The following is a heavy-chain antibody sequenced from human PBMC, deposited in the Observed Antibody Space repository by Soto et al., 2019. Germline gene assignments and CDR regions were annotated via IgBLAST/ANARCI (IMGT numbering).Heavy chain of an antibody. Sequence: QVQLVQSGAEVKNPGASVKVSCKASGYTFTRYGIGWARQAPGQGLEWMGWINTYNGNTNYAQNVQGRVTLTTDTSASTDYMEMRSLRSNDTAIYYCEMVDVYVTPSPQDVWGQGTKVSVSS. CDR3: EMVDVYVTPSPQDV. CDR2: INTYNGNT. CDR1: GYTFTRYG. V-gene: IGHV1-18*01. J-gene: IGHJ6*02. D-gene: IGHD3-16*01.